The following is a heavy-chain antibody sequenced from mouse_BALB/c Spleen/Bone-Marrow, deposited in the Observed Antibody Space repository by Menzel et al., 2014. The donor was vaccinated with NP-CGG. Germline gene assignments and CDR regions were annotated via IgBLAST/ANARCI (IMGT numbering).Heavy chain of an antibody. CDR3: AKLLYWYFDV. CDR1: GYSIXSGYY. Sequence: ESGPGLVKPSQSLSHTCSVTGYSIXSGYYWNWIRQFPGNKLEWMGYISYDGSNKYNPSLKNRISITRDTSKDQFFLKLNSVTTEDTTTYYCAKLLYWYFDVWGAGTTVTVSS. CDR2: ISYDGSN. J-gene: IGHJ1*01. V-gene: IGHV3-6*02.